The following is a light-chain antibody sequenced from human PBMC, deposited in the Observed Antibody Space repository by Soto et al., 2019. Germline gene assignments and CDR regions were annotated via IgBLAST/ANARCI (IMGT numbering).Light chain of an antibody. CDR2: GNT. J-gene: IGLJ1*01. CDR3: QSYDSSLSGYV. CDR1: SSYIGAGYD. Sequence: QSVLTQPPSVSGAPGQRVTISCTGSSSYIGAGYDVHWYQLPGAAPKLLFYGNTNRPSGVPDRFSGSKSGTSASLAITGLQAEDEADYYCQSYDSSLSGYVFGTGTKLTVL. V-gene: IGLV1-40*01.